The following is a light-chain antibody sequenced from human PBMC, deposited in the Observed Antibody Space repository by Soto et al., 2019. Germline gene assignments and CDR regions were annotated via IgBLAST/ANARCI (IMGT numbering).Light chain of an antibody. Sequence: EIVMTQSPATLSVSPGERATLSCRASQSVSSNLAWYQQKPGQAPRLLIYRASTRATGIPARFSGGGSGTDFTLTITILQSEDFAVYYCSHYHNWPPWTFGQGTKVEMK. J-gene: IGKJ1*01. V-gene: IGKV3-15*01. CDR2: RAS. CDR3: SHYHNWPPWT. CDR1: QSVSSN.